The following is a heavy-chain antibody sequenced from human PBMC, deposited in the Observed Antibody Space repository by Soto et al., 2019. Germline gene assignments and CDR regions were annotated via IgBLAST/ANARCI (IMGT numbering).Heavy chain of an antibody. J-gene: IGHJ5*02. CDR1: GFTFSSYA. Sequence: PGGSLRLFCAASGFTFSSYAMSWVRQAPGKGLEWVSAISGSGGSTYYADSVKGRFTISRDNSKNALDLQRNSLRAEDTAVYYCAKDYGVFDPWGQGTLVTVSS. CDR3: AKDYGVFDP. CDR2: ISGSGGST. D-gene: IGHD3-10*01. V-gene: IGHV3-23*01.